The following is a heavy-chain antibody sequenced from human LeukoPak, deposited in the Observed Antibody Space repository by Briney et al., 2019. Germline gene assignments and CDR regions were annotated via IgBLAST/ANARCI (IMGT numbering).Heavy chain of an antibody. Sequence: PGGSLRLSCAASGFTFSSYSMNWVRQAPGKGLEWVSSISSSSSYIYYADSVKGRFTISRDNAKNSLYLQVNSLRAEDTAVYFCARDPSSDYWGQGTLVTVSS. V-gene: IGHV3-21*01. CDR2: ISSSSSYI. J-gene: IGHJ4*02. CDR1: GFTFSSYS. CDR3: ARDPSSDY.